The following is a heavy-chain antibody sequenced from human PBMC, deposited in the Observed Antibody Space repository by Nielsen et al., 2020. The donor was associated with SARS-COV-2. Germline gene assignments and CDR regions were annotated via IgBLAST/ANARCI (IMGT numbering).Heavy chain of an antibody. D-gene: IGHD3-10*01. CDR3: ARERAPTLSPRY. J-gene: IGHJ4*02. CDR1: DGSISSSSYY. V-gene: IGHV4-39*07. Sequence: SETLSLTCTVSDGSISSSSYYWGWIRQPPGKGLEWIGSIYYSGSTYYNPSLKSRVTISVDTSKNQFSLKLSSVTAADTAVYYCARERAPTLSPRYWGQGTLVTVSS. CDR2: IYYSGST.